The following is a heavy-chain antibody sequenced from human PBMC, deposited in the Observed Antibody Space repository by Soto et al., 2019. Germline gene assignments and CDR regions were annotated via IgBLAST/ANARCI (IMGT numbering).Heavy chain of an antibody. CDR3: ARDRGDYDFWSGTGGYFDF. V-gene: IGHV4-31*03. J-gene: IGHJ4*02. D-gene: IGHD3-3*01. Sequence: QVQLQESGPGLVKPSQSLSLTCSVSGGSINSGGYSWSWIRQHPGKGLEWIGSIFYSGSTYYNPSLKSRVTISVDTSKNQFSLKLKSVTVADTAVYYCARDRGDYDFWSGTGGYFDFWGQGTLVTVSS. CDR2: IFYSGST. CDR1: GGSINSGGYS.